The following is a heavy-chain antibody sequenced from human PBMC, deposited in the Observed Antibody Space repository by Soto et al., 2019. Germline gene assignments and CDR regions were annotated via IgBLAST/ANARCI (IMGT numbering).Heavy chain of an antibody. CDR2: ISSRVYST. CDR3: AKDRTIFGVVITH. J-gene: IGHJ4*02. V-gene: IGHV3-23*01. Sequence: GSLRLSCAASGFTFGSSAMSWARQAPGKGLEWLSAISSRVYSTYYADSVKGRFTISRDNSKNTLYLQMNSLRAEDTAVYYCAKDRTIFGVVITHWGQGTLVTVSS. CDR1: GFTFGSSA. D-gene: IGHD3-3*01.